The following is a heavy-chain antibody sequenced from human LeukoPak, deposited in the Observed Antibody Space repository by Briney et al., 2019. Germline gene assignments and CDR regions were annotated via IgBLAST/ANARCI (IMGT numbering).Heavy chain of an antibody. V-gene: IGHV4-34*01. J-gene: IGHJ4*02. CDR2: INHSGST. D-gene: IGHD3-10*01. CDR1: GGSFSGYY. Sequence: SETLSLTCAVYGGSFSGYYWSWIRQPPGKGLEWIGEINHSGSTNYNPSLKSRVTISVDTSKNQFSLKLSSVAAADTAVYYCARGGPMTPSNYYGSGSYYKSWGQGTLVTVSS. CDR3: ARGGPMTPSNYYGSGSYYKS.